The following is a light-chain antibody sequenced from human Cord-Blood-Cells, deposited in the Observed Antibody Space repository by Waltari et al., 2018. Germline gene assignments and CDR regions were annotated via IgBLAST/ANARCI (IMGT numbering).Light chain of an antibody. CDR2: DVS. V-gene: IGLV2-14*01. CDR1: SSDVGGYKY. Sequence: QSALTQPASVSGSPGQSITISCTGTSSDVGGYKYVPRYQQHPGKAPKLMIYDVSNRPSGVSNRFSGSKSGNTASLTISGLQAEDEADYYCSSYTSSSTLNYVFGTGTKVTVL. CDR3: SSYTSSSTLNYV. J-gene: IGLJ1*01.